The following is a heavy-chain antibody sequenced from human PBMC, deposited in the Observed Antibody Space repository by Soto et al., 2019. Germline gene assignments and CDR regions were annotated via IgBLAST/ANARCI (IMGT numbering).Heavy chain of an antibody. CDR1: GGSISSGGYY. CDR3: AIDRHYDILTGYYNYYYYYGMDV. Sequence: QVQLQESGPGLVKPSQTLSLTCTVSGGSISSGGYYWSWIRQHPGKGLEWIGYIYYSGSTYYNPSLKSRVTISVDTSKNQFSLKLSAVTAADTAVYYCAIDRHYDILTGYYNYYYYYGMDVWGQGTTVTVSS. D-gene: IGHD3-9*01. V-gene: IGHV4-31*03. CDR2: IYYSGST. J-gene: IGHJ6*02.